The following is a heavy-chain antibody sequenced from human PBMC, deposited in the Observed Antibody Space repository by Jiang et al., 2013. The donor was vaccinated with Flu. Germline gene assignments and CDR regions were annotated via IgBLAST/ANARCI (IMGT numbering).Heavy chain of an antibody. V-gene: IGHV3-43D*04. Sequence: QLVESGGVVVQPGGSLRLSCAASGFTFDDYAMHWVRQAPGKGLEWVSLISWDGGSTYYADSVKGRFTISRDNSKNSLYLQMNSLRAEDTALYYCAKDDIGGIAAAGGPAFDIWGQGTMVTVSS. CDR3: AKDDIGGIAAAGGPAFDI. D-gene: IGHD6-13*01. J-gene: IGHJ3*02. CDR1: GFTFDDYA. CDR2: ISWDGGST.